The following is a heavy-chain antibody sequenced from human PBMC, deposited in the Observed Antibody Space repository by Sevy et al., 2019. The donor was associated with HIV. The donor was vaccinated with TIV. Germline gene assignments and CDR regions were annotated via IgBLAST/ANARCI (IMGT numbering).Heavy chain of an antibody. CDR3: AREYSSSYYYYMDV. CDR1: GYTFTSYD. J-gene: IGHJ6*03. D-gene: IGHD6-6*01. CDR2: MNPNSGNT. Sequence: ASVKVSCKASGYTFTSYDINWVRQATGQGLEWMGWMNPNSGNTGYAQKFQGRVTMTRNTSISTAYMELSSLRSEDTAVYYCAREYSSSYYYYMDVWGKGTTVTVSS. V-gene: IGHV1-8*01.